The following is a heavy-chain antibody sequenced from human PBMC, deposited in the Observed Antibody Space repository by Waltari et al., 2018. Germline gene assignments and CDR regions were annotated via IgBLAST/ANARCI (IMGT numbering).Heavy chain of an antibody. D-gene: IGHD2-8*01. CDR3: AKDRCTDGQCYTYFDY. V-gene: IGHV3-23*01. J-gene: IGHJ4*02. CDR1: GFPFNNFA. Sequence: EVELLESGGGLVQPGGTLRLSCAASGFPFNNFAMSWVRQAPGKGLEWVSAISGSGGTTYYADSVKGRFTISRDNSRNVLYLQMNTLSAEDTAVYYCAKDRCTDGQCYTYFDYWGQGALITVSS. CDR2: ISGSGGTT.